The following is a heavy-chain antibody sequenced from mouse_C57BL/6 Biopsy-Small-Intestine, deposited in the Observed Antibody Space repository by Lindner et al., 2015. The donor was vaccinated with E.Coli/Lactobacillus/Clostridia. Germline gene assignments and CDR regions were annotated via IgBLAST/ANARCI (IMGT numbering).Heavy chain of an antibody. CDR2: IGTYNGNT. CDR3: ARILAAGNHYYYGMDV. D-gene: IGHD1-1*01. V-gene: IGHV1-81*01. CDR1: GYTFTSYG. Sequence: SVKVSCKTSGYTFTSYGISWVRQAPGQGLEWMGWIGTYNGNTDYAQKLQGRVTMTTDTSTSTAYMELRSLRSDDTAVYYCARILAAGNHYYYGMDVWGQGTTVTVSS. J-gene: IGHJ1*01.